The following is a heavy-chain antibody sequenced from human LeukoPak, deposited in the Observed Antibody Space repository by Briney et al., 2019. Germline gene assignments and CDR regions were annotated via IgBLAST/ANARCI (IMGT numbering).Heavy chain of an antibody. CDR3: AGETDHYYMDV. Sequence: SVKVSCKASGGTFSNYAISWVRQAPGQGLEWMGGIIPIFGTPNYAQKFQGRVTITTDESTTTGYMELSNLTSEDTAVYFCAGETDHYYMDVWGKGTTVTVSS. D-gene: IGHD1-1*01. J-gene: IGHJ6*03. V-gene: IGHV1-69*05. CDR2: IIPIFGTP. CDR1: GGTFSNYA.